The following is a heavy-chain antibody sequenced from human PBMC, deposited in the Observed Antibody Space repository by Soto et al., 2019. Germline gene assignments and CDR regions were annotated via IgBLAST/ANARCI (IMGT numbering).Heavy chain of an antibody. CDR3: AREGGYYYDSSGYYSLGAFDI. CDR2: ISYDGSNK. Sequence: GGSMRLSCAASGFTFSSYAMHWVRQAPGKGLEWVAVISYDGSNKYYADSVKGRFTISRDNSKNTLYLQMNSLRAEDTAVYYCAREGGYYYDSSGYYSLGAFDIWGQGTMVTVSS. V-gene: IGHV3-30-3*01. J-gene: IGHJ3*02. CDR1: GFTFSSYA. D-gene: IGHD3-22*01.